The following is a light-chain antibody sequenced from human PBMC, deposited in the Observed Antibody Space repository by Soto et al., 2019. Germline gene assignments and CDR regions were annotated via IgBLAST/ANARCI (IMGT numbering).Light chain of an antibody. Sequence: QSALTQPASVSGSPGQSITISCTGAVSEVAGYTYVSWYQQHPGKGPKVIIYDVSNRPSGVSNRFSGSKSGTTASLTISGLQAEDEADYYCSSLTSIRGLFGGGTKLTVL. CDR3: SSLTSIRGL. CDR1: VSEVAGYTY. CDR2: DVS. V-gene: IGLV2-14*03. J-gene: IGLJ2*01.